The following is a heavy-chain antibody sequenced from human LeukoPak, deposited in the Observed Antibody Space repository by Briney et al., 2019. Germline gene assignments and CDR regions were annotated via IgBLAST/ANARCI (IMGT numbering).Heavy chain of an antibody. Sequence: PGGSLRLSCAASGFTFSTYGMHWVRQAPGKGLEWVAFIRYDGSNKYYADSVKGRFTISRDNSKNTLYLQMNSLRAEDTAVYYCAKSGRGGGSYYFDYWGQGTLVTVSS. CDR2: IRYDGSNK. V-gene: IGHV3-30*02. CDR1: GFTFSTYG. J-gene: IGHJ4*02. D-gene: IGHD2-15*01. CDR3: AKSGRGGGSYYFDY.